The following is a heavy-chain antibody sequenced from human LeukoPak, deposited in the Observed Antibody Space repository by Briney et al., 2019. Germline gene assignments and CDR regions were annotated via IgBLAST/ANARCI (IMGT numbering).Heavy chain of an antibody. CDR1: GFTFSRHG. Sequence: PGGSLRLSCAASGFTFSRHGMHWVRQAPGKGLEWVAAISYDGRNKYDADSVKGRFTISRDNSKNTLSLQMNSLRAEDTAVYYCARDFGDVHSFDYWGQGTLVTVSS. J-gene: IGHJ4*02. CDR2: ISYDGRNK. CDR3: ARDFGDVHSFDY. V-gene: IGHV3-30*03. D-gene: IGHD3-10*01.